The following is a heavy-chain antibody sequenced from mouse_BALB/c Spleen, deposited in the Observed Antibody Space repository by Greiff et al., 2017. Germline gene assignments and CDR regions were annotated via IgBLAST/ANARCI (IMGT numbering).Heavy chain of an antibody. CDR2: ISNGGGST. CDR3: ARRDHYYDWFAY. D-gene: IGHD1-2*01. Sequence: EVQGVESGGGLVQPGGSLKLSCAASGFTFSSYTMSWVRQTPEKRLEWVAYISNGGGSTYYPDTVKGRFTISRDNAKNTLYLQMSSLKSEDTAMYYCARRDHYYDWFAYWGQGTLVTVSA. J-gene: IGHJ3*01. V-gene: IGHV5-12-2*01. CDR1: GFTFSSYT.